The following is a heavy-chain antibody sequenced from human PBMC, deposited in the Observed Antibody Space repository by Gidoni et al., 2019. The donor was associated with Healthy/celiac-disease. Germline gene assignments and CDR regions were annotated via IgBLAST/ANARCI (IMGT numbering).Heavy chain of an antibody. J-gene: IGHJ6*04. D-gene: IGHD3-3*01. V-gene: IGHV3-48*01. CDR1: GFTFSSDS. Sequence: EVQLVESGGGLVQPGGSLRLSCAASGFTFSSDSMNWVRQAPGKGLEWVSYISSSSSTIYYADSVKGRFTISRDNAKNSLYLQMNSLRAEDTAVYYCAREPPYFGVDPEGVFIWGKGTTVTVSS. CDR3: AREPPYFGVDPEGVFI. CDR2: ISSSSSTI.